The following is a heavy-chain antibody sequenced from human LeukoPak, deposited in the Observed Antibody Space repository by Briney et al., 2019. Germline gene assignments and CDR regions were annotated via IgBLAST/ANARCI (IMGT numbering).Heavy chain of an antibody. CDR1: GYTFTGYY. Sequence: GASAKVSCKASGYTFTGYYMHWVRQAPGQGLEWMGWINPNSGGTNYAQKFQGRVTMTRDTSISTAYMELSRLRSDDTAVYYCARGLYSYGQYYFDYWGQGTLVTVSS. CDR2: INPNSGGT. V-gene: IGHV1-2*02. J-gene: IGHJ4*02. CDR3: ARGLYSYGQYYFDY. D-gene: IGHD5-18*01.